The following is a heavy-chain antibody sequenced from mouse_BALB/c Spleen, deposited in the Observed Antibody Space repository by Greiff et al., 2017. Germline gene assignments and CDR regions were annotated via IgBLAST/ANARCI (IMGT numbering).Heavy chain of an antibody. CDR2: IYPGDGDT. CDR1: GYTFTSYW. CDR3: ARDGNYPFDY. V-gene: IGHV1-87*01. J-gene: IGHJ2*01. D-gene: IGHD2-1*01. Sequence: QVQLQQSGAELARPGASLKLSCKASGYTFTSYWMQWVKQRPGQGLEWIGAIYPGDGDTRYTQKFKGKATLTADKSSSTAYMQLSSLASEDSAVYYCARDGNYPFDYWGQGTTLTVSS.